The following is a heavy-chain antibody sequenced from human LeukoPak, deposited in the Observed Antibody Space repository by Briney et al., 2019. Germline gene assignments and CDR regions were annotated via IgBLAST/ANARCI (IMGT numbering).Heavy chain of an antibody. CDR3: TRDQMNY. V-gene: IGHV3-53*01. Sequence: PGGSLRLSCTASEFTVSRNYMLWVRQAPGKGLEWVSLIFSNGDTHYADSVKGRFTISRDTSKNTVSLQMNSPRVEDTAMYYCTRDQMNYWGQGTLVTVSP. D-gene: IGHD5-24*01. CDR2: IFSNGDT. J-gene: IGHJ4*02. CDR1: EFTVSRNY.